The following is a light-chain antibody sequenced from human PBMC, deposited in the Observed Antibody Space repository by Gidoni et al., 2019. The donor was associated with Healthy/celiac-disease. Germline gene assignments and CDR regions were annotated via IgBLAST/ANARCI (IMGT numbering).Light chain of an antibody. J-gene: IGLJ2*01. Sequence: QSVLTQPPPVSRAPGQRVTISCTGSSSNIGAGYDVHWYQQLPGTAHKLLIYGNSNRPSGVPDRFSGSKSGTSASLAITGLQAEDEADYYCQSYDSSLVVFGGGTKLTVL. V-gene: IGLV1-40*01. CDR3: QSYDSSLVV. CDR1: SSNIGAGYD. CDR2: GNS.